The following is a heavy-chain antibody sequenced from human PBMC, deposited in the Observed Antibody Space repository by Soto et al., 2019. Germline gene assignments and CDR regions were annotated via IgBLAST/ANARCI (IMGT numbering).Heavy chain of an antibody. CDR3: AKDHGQWLWEYGMDV. Sequence: PGGSLRLSCAASRFTFSSYGMHWVRQAPGKGLEWVAVITYDGSNKYHADSVKGRFTISRDNSRNTLYLQMNSLRAEDTAVYYCAKDHGQWLWEYGMDVWGLGTTVTVSS. CDR1: RFTFSSYG. V-gene: IGHV3-30*18. D-gene: IGHD6-19*01. CDR2: ITYDGSNK. J-gene: IGHJ6*02.